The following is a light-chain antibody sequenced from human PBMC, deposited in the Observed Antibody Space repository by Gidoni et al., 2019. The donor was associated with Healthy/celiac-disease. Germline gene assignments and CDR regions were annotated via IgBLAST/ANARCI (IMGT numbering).Light chain of an antibody. CDR2: GAS. CDR3: QQYGSSQT. Sequence: EIVLKKSPGTLSLSPGERATLSCRASQSVSSSYLAWYQQKPGQAPRLLIYGASSRATGIPDRFSGSGSGTDFTLTISRLEPEDFAVYYCQQYGSSQTFGQGTKVEIK. V-gene: IGKV3-20*01. CDR1: QSVSSSY. J-gene: IGKJ1*01.